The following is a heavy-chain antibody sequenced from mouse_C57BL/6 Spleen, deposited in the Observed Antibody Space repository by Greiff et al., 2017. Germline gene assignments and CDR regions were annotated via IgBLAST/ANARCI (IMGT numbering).Heavy chain of an antibody. D-gene: IGHD4-1*01. CDR3: ARGGLGEGAMDY. J-gene: IGHJ4*01. Sequence: VQLKESEGGLVQPGSSMKLSCTASGFTFSDYYMAWVRQVPEKGLEWVANINYDGSSTYYLDSLKSRFIISRDNAKNILYLQMSSLKSEDTATYYCARGGLGEGAMDYWGQGTSVTVSS. CDR2: INYDGSST. CDR1: GFTFSDYY. V-gene: IGHV5-16*01.